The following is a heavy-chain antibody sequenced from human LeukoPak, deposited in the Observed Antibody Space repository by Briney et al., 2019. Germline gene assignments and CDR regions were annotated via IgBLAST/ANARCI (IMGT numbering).Heavy chain of an antibody. CDR3: ARSGTTGTTEFDY. Sequence: SDTLSLTCTVSGGSISSSSYYWGWNRQPPGKGLEWIGSIYYSGSTYYNPSLKSRVTISVDTSKNQFSLKLTSVTAADTAVYYCARSGTTGTTEFDYWGQGTLVTVSS. V-gene: IGHV4-39*07. D-gene: IGHD1-1*01. CDR2: IYYSGST. CDR1: GGSISSSSYY. J-gene: IGHJ4*02.